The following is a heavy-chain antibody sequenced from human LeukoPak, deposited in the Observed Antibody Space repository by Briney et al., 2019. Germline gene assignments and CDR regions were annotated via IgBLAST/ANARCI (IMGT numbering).Heavy chain of an antibody. J-gene: IGHJ4*02. CDR2: IGTAGDT. D-gene: IGHD6-13*01. Sequence: PGGSLRLSCAASGFTFSSYDMHWVRQATGKGLEWVSAIGTAGDTYYPGSVKGRFTLSRDNSKNTLYLQMNSLRAEDTAVYYCAKGSTSNWYSVEYWGQGTLVTVSS. V-gene: IGHV3-13*01. CDR3: AKGSTSNWYSVEY. CDR1: GFTFSSYD.